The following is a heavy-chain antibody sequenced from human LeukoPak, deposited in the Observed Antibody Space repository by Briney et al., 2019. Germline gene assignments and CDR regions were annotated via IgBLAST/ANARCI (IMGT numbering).Heavy chain of an antibody. CDR1: GFTFSSYA. CDR3: AKDGDSYYYYYGMDV. CDR2: ISYDGSNK. V-gene: IGHV3-30*18. J-gene: IGHJ6*02. Sequence: PGGSLRLSCAASGFTFSSYAMSWVRQAPGKGLEWVAVISYDGSNKYYADSVKGRFTISRDNSKNTLYLQMNSLRAEDTAVYYCAKDGDSYYYYYGMDVWGQRTTVTVSS. D-gene: IGHD4-17*01.